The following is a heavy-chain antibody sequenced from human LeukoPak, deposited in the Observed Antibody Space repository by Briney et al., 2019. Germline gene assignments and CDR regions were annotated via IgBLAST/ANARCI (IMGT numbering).Heavy chain of an antibody. Sequence: GRSLRLSCAASGFTFSSYGMHWVRQAPGKGLEWVAVIWYDGSNKYYADSVKGRFTISRDNSKNTLYLQMNSLRAEDTAVYYCARASLGGYCSGGSCYLDYWGQGTLVTVSS. V-gene: IGHV3-33*01. D-gene: IGHD2-15*01. J-gene: IGHJ4*02. CDR1: GFTFSSYG. CDR2: IWYDGSNK. CDR3: ARASLGGYCSGGSCYLDY.